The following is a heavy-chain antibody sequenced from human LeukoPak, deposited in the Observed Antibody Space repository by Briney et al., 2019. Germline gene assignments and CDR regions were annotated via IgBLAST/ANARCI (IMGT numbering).Heavy chain of an antibody. D-gene: IGHD4-11*01. J-gene: IGHJ5*02. CDR2: IIPIFGTA. Sequence: GASVKVSCKASGGTFSSYAISWVRQAPGQGLEWMGGIIPIFGTANYAQKFQGRVTITADKSTSTAYMELSSLRSEDTAVYYCARSLPTPPEGNWFDPWGQGTLVTVSS. CDR3: ARSLPTPPEGNWFDP. CDR1: GGTFSSYA. V-gene: IGHV1-69*06.